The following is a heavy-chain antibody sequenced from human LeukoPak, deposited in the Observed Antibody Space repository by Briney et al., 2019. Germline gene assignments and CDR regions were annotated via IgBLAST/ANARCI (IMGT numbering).Heavy chain of an antibody. CDR3: ARGVGYATYYFDY. D-gene: IGHD2-2*01. Sequence: SETLSLTCAVYSGSFSGYYWSWIRQPPGKGLEWIGEINHSGSTNYNPSLKSRVTISVDTSKNQFSLKLSSVTAADTAVYYCARGVGYATYYFDYWGQGTLVTVSS. J-gene: IGHJ4*02. V-gene: IGHV4-34*01. CDR2: INHSGST. CDR1: SGSFSGYY.